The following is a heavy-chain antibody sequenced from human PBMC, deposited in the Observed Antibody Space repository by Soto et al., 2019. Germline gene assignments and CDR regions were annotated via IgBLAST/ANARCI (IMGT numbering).Heavy chain of an antibody. CDR3: ARSYLRYSSGWFAHGLGKKYYYYGMDV. CDR1: GYTFTGYY. Sequence: ASVKVSCKASGYTFTGYYMHWVRQAPGQGLEWMGWINPNSGGTNYAQKFQGRVTMTRDTSISTAYMELSRLRSDDTAVYYCARSYLRYSSGWFAHGLGKKYYYYGMDVWGQGTTVTVSS. V-gene: IGHV1-2*02. D-gene: IGHD6-19*01. CDR2: INPNSGGT. J-gene: IGHJ6*02.